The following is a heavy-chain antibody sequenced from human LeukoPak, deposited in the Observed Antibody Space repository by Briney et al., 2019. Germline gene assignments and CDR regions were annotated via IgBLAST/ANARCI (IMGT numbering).Heavy chain of an antibody. J-gene: IGHJ4*02. CDR2: ISTSSSAM. CDR3: ASEGRIPVAGTRRYFDY. Sequence: GGSLRLSRASSGFIFSSFNMNWVRRAPGKGLEWVSYISTSSSAMYYAESVKGRFTISRDNAKNSLYLQMNSPRDGDTAVYYCASEGRIPVAGTRRYFDYWGQGTLVTVSS. V-gene: IGHV3-48*02. D-gene: IGHD6-19*01. CDR1: GFIFSSFN.